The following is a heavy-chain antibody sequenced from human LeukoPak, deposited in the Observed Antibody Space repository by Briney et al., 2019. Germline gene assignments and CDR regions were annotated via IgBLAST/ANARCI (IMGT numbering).Heavy chain of an antibody. CDR1: GFTFNSYG. CDR3: ARIGSSWSAGY. CDR2: IWFDGSNK. J-gene: IGHJ4*02. V-gene: IGHV3-33*01. D-gene: IGHD6-13*01. Sequence: PGGSLRLSCAASGFTFNSYGMHWVRQAPGKGLEWVAIIWFDGSNKDYADSVKGRFTISRDNSKNTVYLQMNSLRVEDTAVYYCARIGSSWSAGYWGQETLVTVSA.